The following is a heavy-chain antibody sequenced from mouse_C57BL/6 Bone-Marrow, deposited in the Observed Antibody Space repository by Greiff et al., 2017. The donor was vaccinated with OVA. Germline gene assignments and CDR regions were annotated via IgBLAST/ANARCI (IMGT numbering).Heavy chain of an antibody. V-gene: IGHV5-17*01. CDR3: ARRLGPYYFDY. D-gene: IGHD4-1*01. CDR2: ISSGSSTI. CDR1: GFTFSDYG. J-gene: IGHJ2*01. Sequence: EVKLEESGGGLVKPGGSLKLSCAASGFTFSDYGMHWVRQAPEKGLEWVAYISSGSSTIYYADTVKGRFTISRDNAKNTLFLQMTSLRSEDTAMYYCARRLGPYYFDYWGQGTTLTVSS.